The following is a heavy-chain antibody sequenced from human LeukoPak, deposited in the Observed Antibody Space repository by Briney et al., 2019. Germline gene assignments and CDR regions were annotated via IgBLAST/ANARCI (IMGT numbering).Heavy chain of an antibody. V-gene: IGHV4-59*01. CDR3: ARGPREGVWYFDL. Sequence: PSETLSLTCTVSGGSISSYYWSWIRQPPGKGLEWIGYIYYSGSTNYNPSLKSRVTISVDTSKNQFSLKLSSVTAADTAVYYCARGPREGVWYFDLWGRGTLVTVSS. CDR2: IYYSGST. CDR1: GGSISSYY. D-gene: IGHD3-16*01. J-gene: IGHJ2*01.